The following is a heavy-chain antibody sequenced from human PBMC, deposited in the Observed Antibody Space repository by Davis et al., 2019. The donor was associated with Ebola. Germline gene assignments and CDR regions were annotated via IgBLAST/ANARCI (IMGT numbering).Heavy chain of an antibody. CDR2: IHPGDSDT. D-gene: IGHD2-15*01. Sequence: GESLKISCKGSGYSFTSYWIGWVRQIPGKGLEWMGIIHPGDSDTRYSPSLQGQVTISSDKSISTAYLQWSSLKASDTAMYYCARQIVVVVAASKTGRFDPWGQGTLVTVSS. V-gene: IGHV5-51*01. CDR1: GYSFTSYW. CDR3: ARQIVVVVAASKTGRFDP. J-gene: IGHJ5*02.